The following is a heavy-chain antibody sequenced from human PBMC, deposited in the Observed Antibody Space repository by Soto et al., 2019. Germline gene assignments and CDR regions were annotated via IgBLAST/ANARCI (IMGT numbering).Heavy chain of an antibody. CDR1: GFTVSSNY. V-gene: IGHV3-66*01. Sequence: GSLRLSCAVSGFTVSSNYMNWVRQAPGKGLEWVSFIYSGGNTYYADSVKGRFTISRDNSKNMLYLQMNSLRVEDTAVYYCAREVRARGFAFDIWGQGTMVTVS. CDR3: AREVRARGFAFDI. CDR2: IYSGGNT. J-gene: IGHJ3*02.